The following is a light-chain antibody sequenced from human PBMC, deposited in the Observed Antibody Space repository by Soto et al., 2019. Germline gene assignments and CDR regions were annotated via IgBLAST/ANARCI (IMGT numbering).Light chain of an antibody. CDR1: SSNIGSNT. V-gene: IGLV1-44*01. J-gene: IGLJ2*01. CDR2: SNN. CDR3: AAWDDRLNGPV. Sequence: QSVLTQPPSASGTPGQRVTISCSGSSSNIGSNTVNWYQQLPGTAPKLLIHSNNQRPSGVPDRFSDSKSGTSASLAISGLQFEDEADYYCAAWDDRLNGPVFGGGTKLTVL.